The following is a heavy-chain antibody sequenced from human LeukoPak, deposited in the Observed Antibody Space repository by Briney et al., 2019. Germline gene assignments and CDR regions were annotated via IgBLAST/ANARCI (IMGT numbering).Heavy chain of an antibody. V-gene: IGHV4-59*08. Sequence: SETLSLTCTVSGGSISSYYWSWIRQPPGKGLEWIGYIYYSGSTNYNPSLKSRVTISVDTSKNQFSLKLSSVTAADTAVYYCARHRVSMITFGGVIVPGAFDIWGQGTMVTVSS. CDR2: IYYSGST. J-gene: IGHJ3*02. CDR3: ARHRVSMITFGGVIVPGAFDI. CDR1: GGSISSYY. D-gene: IGHD3-16*02.